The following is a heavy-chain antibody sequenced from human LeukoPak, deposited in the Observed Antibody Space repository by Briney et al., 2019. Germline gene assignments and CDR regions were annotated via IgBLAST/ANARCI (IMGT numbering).Heavy chain of an antibody. J-gene: IGHJ3*02. CDR2: TYYSGST. Sequence: SETLSLTCTVSGGSISSYYWSWIRQPPGKGLEWIGYTYYSGSTNYNPSLKSRVTISVDTSKNQFSLKLSSVTAADTAVYYCARRTYYYGSGSKRGAFDIWGQGTMVTVSS. V-gene: IGHV4-59*08. D-gene: IGHD3-10*01. CDR1: GGSISSYY. CDR3: ARRTYYYGSGSKRGAFDI.